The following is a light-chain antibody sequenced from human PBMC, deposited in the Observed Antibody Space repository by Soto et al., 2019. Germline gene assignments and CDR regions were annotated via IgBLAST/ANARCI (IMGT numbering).Light chain of an antibody. J-gene: IGLJ2*01. Sequence: QSALTQPASVSGSPGQSITISCTGTSSDVGGYNYVSWYQQHPGKAPKLMIYDVSNRPSGVSNRFSGSKSGNTASLTISGLQAGDEGDYFCSSYTGSSTYVVFGGGTKLTVL. CDR1: SSDVGGYNY. CDR3: SSYTGSSTYVV. CDR2: DVS. V-gene: IGLV2-14*01.